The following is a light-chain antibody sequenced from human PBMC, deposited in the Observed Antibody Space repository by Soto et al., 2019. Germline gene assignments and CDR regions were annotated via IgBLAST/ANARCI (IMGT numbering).Light chain of an antibody. CDR1: ESSGNY. CDR2: DAS. Sequence: EVVLTQSPATLSLSPGERATLSCRASESSGNYLAWYQQKLGQAPKLLIYDASHRAIGITGRFSGDGSGTNFTLPISSLELEEFAVYYCQWRSRWPPRLTLGGGTKGEIK. J-gene: IGKJ4*01. V-gene: IGKV3-11*01. CDR3: QWRSRWPPRLT.